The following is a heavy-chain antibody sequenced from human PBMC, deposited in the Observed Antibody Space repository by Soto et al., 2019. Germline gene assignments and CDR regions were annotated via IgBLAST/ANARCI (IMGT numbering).Heavy chain of an antibody. J-gene: IGHJ6*02. CDR3: ARSQGSSTSLEIYYYYYYGMDV. V-gene: IGHV1-69*13. D-gene: IGHD2-2*01. Sequence: ASVKVSCKASGGTFSSYAISWVRQAPGQGPEWMGGIIPITGTANYAQKFQGRVTITADESTSTASMQLSSLRSEDTAVYYCARSQGSSTSLEIYYYYYYGMDVWGQGTTVTVPS. CDR2: IIPITGTA. CDR1: GGTFSSYA.